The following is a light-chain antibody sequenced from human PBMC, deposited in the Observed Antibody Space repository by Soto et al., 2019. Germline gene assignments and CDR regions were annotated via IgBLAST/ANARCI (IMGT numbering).Light chain of an antibody. Sequence: QSVLTQPASVSGSPGQSITISCTGPSSDVGGYNYVSWYQQHPGKAPKLMIYEVSSRPSGVSNRFSGSKSGNTASLTISGLQAEDEAYYYCSSYTSSSTLGVFGGGTKLTVL. CDR1: SSDVGGYNY. CDR3: SSYTSSSTLGV. CDR2: EVS. V-gene: IGLV2-14*01. J-gene: IGLJ3*02.